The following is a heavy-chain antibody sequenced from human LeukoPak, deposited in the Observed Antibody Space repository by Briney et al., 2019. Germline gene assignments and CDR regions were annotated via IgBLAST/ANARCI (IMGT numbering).Heavy chain of an antibody. J-gene: IGHJ4*02. Sequence: PGGSLRLSCAASGFIFCGYAMTWVRQAPGKGLEWVSSITYNGAATYYLDSVKARFTISRDNSRSTLYLQMDSLTAEDTALYYCAKDGLYFDGSTHIYYFDSWGQGTLVAVSS. V-gene: IGHV3-23*01. CDR3: AKDGLYFDGSTHIYYFDS. D-gene: IGHD3-9*01. CDR2: ITYNGAAT. CDR1: GFIFCGYA.